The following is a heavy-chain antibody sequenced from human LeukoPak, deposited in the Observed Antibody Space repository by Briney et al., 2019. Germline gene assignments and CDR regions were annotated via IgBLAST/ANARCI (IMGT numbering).Heavy chain of an antibody. D-gene: IGHD6-6*01. Sequence: GGSLRLSCAASGFTFSNYGMHWVRQAPGKGLVWVSRINTDGSSTSYADSVKGRFTISRDNAKNTLYLQMNSLRAEDTAVYYCARGAAARRSYYFDYWGQGTLVTVSS. CDR3: ARGAAARRSYYFDY. CDR1: GFTFSNYG. V-gene: IGHV3-74*01. CDR2: INTDGSST. J-gene: IGHJ4*02.